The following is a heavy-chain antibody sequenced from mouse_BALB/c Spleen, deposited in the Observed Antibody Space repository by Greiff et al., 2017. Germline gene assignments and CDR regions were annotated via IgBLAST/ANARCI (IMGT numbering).Heavy chain of an antibody. D-gene: IGHD2-4*01. CDR2: INSNGGST. CDR3: ARHGYDYAFAY. V-gene: IGHV5-6-2*01. CDR1: GFTFSSYY. J-gene: IGHJ3*01. Sequence: EVKVVESGGGLVKLGGSLKLSCAASGFTFSSYYMSWVRQTPEKRLELVAAINSNGGSTYYPDTVKGRFTISRDNAKNTLYLQMSSLKSEDTALYYCARHGYDYAFAYWGQGTLVTVSA.